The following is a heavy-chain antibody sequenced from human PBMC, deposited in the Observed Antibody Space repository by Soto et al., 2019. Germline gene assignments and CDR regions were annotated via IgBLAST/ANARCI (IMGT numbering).Heavy chain of an antibody. CDR2: FYHAGSP. D-gene: IGHD2-21*01. Sequence: HLQESGPGLVRPSETLSLTCAVSGGSISSSSWWTWVRQSPEKGLEWIGEFYHAGSPDYNPSFQSRVTIILDKSKNHFSLRLTSVTAADTAVYYCARGSSFRGDFDIWGQGTTVTVSS. V-gene: IGHV4-4*02. CDR1: GGSISSSSW. J-gene: IGHJ3*02. CDR3: ARGSSFRGDFDI.